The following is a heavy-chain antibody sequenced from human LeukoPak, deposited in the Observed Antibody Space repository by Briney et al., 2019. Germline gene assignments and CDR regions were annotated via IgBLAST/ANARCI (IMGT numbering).Heavy chain of an antibody. CDR3: ARYSSGAYYYYAMDV. J-gene: IGHJ6*02. D-gene: IGHD3-22*01. V-gene: IGHV1-8*01. CDR1: GYTFTTYD. Sequence: ASVKVSCKASGYTFTTYDINWVRQATGQGVEWMGWMNPNSENTGYAQKFQGRVTMTRSTSISTAYMELSSLRYEDTAVYYCARYSSGAYYYYAMDVWGQGTTVTVSS. CDR2: MNPNSENT.